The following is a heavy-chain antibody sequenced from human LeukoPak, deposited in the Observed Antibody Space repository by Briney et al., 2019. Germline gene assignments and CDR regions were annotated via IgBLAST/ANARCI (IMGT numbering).Heavy chain of an antibody. J-gene: IGHJ4*02. CDR2: ISGSGGST. CDR3: AKRMRGSSWYGVDY. CDR1: GFTFSDYY. D-gene: IGHD6-13*01. Sequence: GGSLRLSCAASGFTFSDYYMSWIRQAPGKGLEWVSAISGSGGSTHYADSVKGRFTISRDNSKNTLYLQMNSLRAEDTAVYYCAKRMRGSSWYGVDYWGQGTLVTVSS. V-gene: IGHV3-23*01.